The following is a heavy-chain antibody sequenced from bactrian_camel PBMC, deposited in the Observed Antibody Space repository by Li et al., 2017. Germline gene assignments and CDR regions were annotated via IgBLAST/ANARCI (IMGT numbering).Heavy chain of an antibody. J-gene: IGHJ6*01. CDR2: LNSEDGST. CDR1: GLPFTSY. Sequence: DVQLVESGGGLVQPGGSLRPSCVASGLPFTSYMTWVRQASGKGVEWVSGLNSEDGSTYYGDSVRGRFTISQDNAENSVYLQMNSLKPEDTAMYYCAIDCMARTPPAWDWGGSDPRPYFRYWGRGTQVTVS. V-gene: IGHV3S40*01. D-gene: IGHD1*01. CDR3: AIDCMARTPPAWDWGGSDPRPYFRY.